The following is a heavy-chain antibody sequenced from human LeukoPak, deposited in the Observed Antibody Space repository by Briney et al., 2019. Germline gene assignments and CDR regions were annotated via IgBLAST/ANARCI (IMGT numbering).Heavy chain of an antibody. D-gene: IGHD1-26*01. Sequence: SETLSLTCAVYGGSFSGYYWSWIRQPPGKGLEWIGEINHSGSTNYNPSLKSRATISIDTSKNQFSLRLNSVTAADTAMYYCAKSGGYGLIDYWGQGTRVTVSS. CDR1: GGSFSGYY. J-gene: IGHJ4*02. V-gene: IGHV4-34*01. CDR3: AKSGGYGLIDY. CDR2: INHSGST.